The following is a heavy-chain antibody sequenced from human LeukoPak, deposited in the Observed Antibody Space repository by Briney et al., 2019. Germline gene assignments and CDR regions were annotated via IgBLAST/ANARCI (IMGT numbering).Heavy chain of an antibody. D-gene: IGHD2-15*01. CDR3: ARVLRYCSGGNCYSGGLGYMDV. J-gene: IGHJ4*02. Sequence: AGGSLRLSCAASGFTFDDYAMHWVRQAPGKGLEWVSGISWNSGSIGYADSVKGRFTISRDNSKNTLYLEMNSLRPEDTAVYYCARVLRYCSGGNCYSGGLGYMDVWGQGTLVTVSS. V-gene: IGHV3-9*01. CDR2: ISWNSGSI. CDR1: GFTFDDYA.